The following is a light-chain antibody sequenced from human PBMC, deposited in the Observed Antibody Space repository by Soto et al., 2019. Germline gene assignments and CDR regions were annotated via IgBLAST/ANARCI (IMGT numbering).Light chain of an antibody. J-gene: IGLJ2*01. Sequence: QSVLTQPASVSGSPGQSITISCTGTSSDVGGYNYVSWYQQPPGKAPKLMIYDVSKRPSGVSNRFSGSKSANTASLTISGLQAEDEADYYCSSYTSTNTLVFGGGTKLTVL. CDR2: DVS. CDR3: SSYTSTNTLV. V-gene: IGLV2-14*01. CDR1: SSDVGGYNY.